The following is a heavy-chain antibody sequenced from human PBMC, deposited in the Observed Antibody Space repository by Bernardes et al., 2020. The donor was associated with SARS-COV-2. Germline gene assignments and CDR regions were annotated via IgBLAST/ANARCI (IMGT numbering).Heavy chain of an antibody. J-gene: IGHJ4*02. V-gene: IGHV3-30*04. Sequence: GGSLRLSCAASGFTFSSYAMHWVRQAPGKGLEWVAVISYDGSNKYYADSVKGRFTISRDNSKNTLYLQMNSLRAEDTAVYYCARSKSSTSFLDYWGQGTLVTVSS. D-gene: IGHD2-2*01. CDR3: ARSKSSTSFLDY. CDR2: ISYDGSNK. CDR1: GFTFSSYA.